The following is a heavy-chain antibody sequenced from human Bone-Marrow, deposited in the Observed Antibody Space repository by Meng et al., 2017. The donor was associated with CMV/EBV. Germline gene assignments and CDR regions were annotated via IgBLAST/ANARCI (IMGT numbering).Heavy chain of an antibody. D-gene: IGHD2-8*01. CDR1: GFTFSSYA. CDR2: IYSGGTT. J-gene: IGHJ5*02. V-gene: IGHV3-66*02. Sequence: GESLKISCAASGFTFSSYAMSWVRQSPGAGLEWVSVIYSGGTTYYADSVKGRFTVSRDDSENTLHLQLNSLRSEDTAVYYCARGGRDNVLKAAVVPLFDPWGQGTLVTVSS. CDR3: ARGGRDNVLKAAVVPLFDP.